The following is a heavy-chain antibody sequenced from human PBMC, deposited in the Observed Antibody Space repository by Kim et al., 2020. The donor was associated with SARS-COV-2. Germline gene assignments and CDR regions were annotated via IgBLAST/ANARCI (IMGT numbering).Heavy chain of an antibody. CDR3: ACGSGSACES. CDR2: ICGDGTGA. V-gene: IGHV3-74*01. D-gene: IGHD3-22*01. Sequence: GGSLRLSCAASGITFSSYWMHWVRQAPGKGLVWVSTICGDGTGAIYADSVKGRFTISRDNAKNTLYLQMNNLRTEDAAVYYCACGSGSACESWVQGSMVSLSS. CDR1: GITFSSYW. J-gene: IGHJ3*02.